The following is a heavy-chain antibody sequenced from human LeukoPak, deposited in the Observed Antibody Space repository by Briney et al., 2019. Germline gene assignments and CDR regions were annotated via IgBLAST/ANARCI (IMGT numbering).Heavy chain of an antibody. Sequence: GGSLRLSCAASGFTFSSYGMHWVRQAPGKGLEWVAVISYDGSNKYYADSVKGRFTISRDNPKNTLYLQMNSLRAEDTAAYYCAKDRRVGATRDDAFDIWGEGTMVTVSS. CDR1: GFTFSSYG. CDR2: ISYDGSNK. D-gene: IGHD1-26*01. CDR3: AKDRRVGATRDDAFDI. V-gene: IGHV3-30*18. J-gene: IGHJ3*02.